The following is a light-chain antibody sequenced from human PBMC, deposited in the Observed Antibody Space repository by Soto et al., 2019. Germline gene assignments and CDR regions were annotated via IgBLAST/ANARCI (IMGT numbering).Light chain of an antibody. CDR1: QSISSW. V-gene: IGKV1-5*01. CDR2: DAS. CDR3: QQYNSYWT. J-gene: IGKJ1*01. Sequence: DIQMTQSPSPLSASVGERVTITCRASQSISSWLAWYQQKPGKAPKLLIYDASSLESGVPSRFSGSGSGTEFTLTISSLQPDDFATYYCQQYNSYWTFGQGTKVEIK.